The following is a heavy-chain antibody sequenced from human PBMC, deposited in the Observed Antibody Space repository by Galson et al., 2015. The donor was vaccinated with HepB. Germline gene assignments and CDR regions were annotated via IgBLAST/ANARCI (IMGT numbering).Heavy chain of an antibody. CDR2: FDPEDGET. D-gene: IGHD3-22*01. V-gene: IGHV1-24*01. Sequence: SVKVSCKVSGYTLTELSMHWVRQAPGKGLEWMGGFDPEDGETIYAQKFQGRVTMTEDTSTDTAYMELSSLRSEDTAVYYCATDSHYYDSSGYYPLKGFDPWGQGTLVTVSS. CDR3: ATDSHYYDSSGYYPLKGFDP. J-gene: IGHJ5*02. CDR1: GYTLTELS.